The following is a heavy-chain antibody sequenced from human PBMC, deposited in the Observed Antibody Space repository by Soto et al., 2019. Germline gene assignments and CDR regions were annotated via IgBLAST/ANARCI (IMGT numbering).Heavy chain of an antibody. J-gene: IGHJ4*02. Sequence: EVALLESGGGLVQPGGSLRLSCEVSGVAFSFYSMSWVRQAPGKGLEWVASISGNGVTTYYAASGKGRFTFSRDNSKNTVQLQMNSLRGEDTAVYYCAKDRVGFTSVWEFFDFWGQGTLVTVSS. CDR3: AKDRVGFTSVWEFFDF. CDR2: ISGNGVTT. V-gene: IGHV3-23*01. D-gene: IGHD3-10*01. CDR1: GVAFSFYS.